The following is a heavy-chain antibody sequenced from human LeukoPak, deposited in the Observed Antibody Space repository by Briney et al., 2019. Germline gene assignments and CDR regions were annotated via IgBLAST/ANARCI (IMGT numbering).Heavy chain of an antibody. V-gene: IGHV3-23*01. J-gene: IGHJ4*02. D-gene: IGHD2-2*01. CDR3: AKDGDIVVVPAATSHLDY. CDR1: GFTFSSYA. Sequence: PGGSLRLSCAASGFTFSSYAMSWVRQAPGKGLEWVSAISGSGDSTYYADSVKGRFTISRDNSKNTLYLQMNSLRAEDTAVYYCAKDGDIVVVPAATSHLDYWGQGTLVTVSS. CDR2: ISGSGDST.